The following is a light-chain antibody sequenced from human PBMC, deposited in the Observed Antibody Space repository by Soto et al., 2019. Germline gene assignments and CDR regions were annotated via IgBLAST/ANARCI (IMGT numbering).Light chain of an antibody. Sequence: DIQLTQSPSTLSASVGDRVTITCRASQTINSWLAWYQQKPGKAPKVLIYEASSLESGVPSRFSGSGSGTEFTLTISSLQPDDFATYYCQQSNTYPITFGQGTRLEIK. V-gene: IGKV1-5*03. CDR2: EAS. J-gene: IGKJ5*01. CDR3: QQSNTYPIT. CDR1: QTINSW.